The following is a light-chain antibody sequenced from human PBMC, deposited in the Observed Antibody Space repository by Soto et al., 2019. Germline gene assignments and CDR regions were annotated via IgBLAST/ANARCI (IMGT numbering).Light chain of an antibody. J-gene: IGKJ1*01. CDR3: QQYGSSGT. CDR2: GAS. Sequence: DIVLTQSPGTLSLSPGERATLSCRASETVNSNYLAWYQHKRGQAPRLLIYGASNRATGIPDRFSGSGSGTDFTLTISRLEPEDFAVYYCQQYGSSGTFGQGTKVDIK. V-gene: IGKV3-20*01. CDR1: ETVNSNY.